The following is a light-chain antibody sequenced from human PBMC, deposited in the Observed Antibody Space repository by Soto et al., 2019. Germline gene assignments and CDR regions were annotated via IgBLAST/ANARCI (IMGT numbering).Light chain of an antibody. V-gene: IGLV1-47*01. Sequence: QSVLTQPPSASGTPGQRVTISCSGSSSNIGSNYVYWYQQLPGTAPKLLIYRNNQRPSGVPDRFSGSKSGTSASLAISGLRSEDEADYYCAAWDDRLSGPLVLGTGNKVTVL. J-gene: IGLJ1*01. CDR2: RNN. CDR1: SSNIGSNY. CDR3: AAWDDRLSGPLV.